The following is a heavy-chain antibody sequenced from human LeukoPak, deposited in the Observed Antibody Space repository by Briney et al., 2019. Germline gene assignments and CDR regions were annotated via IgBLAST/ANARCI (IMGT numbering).Heavy chain of an antibody. CDR3: AKDPPQPRSSWFDY. Sequence: PGGSLRLSCAASGFTFSSYGMHWVRQAPGKGLEWVAVIWYDGSNKYYADSVKGRFTISRDNSKNTLYLQMNSLRAEDTAVYYCAKDPPQPRSSWFDYWGQGTLVTVSS. V-gene: IGHV3-30*02. CDR2: IWYDGSNK. J-gene: IGHJ4*02. D-gene: IGHD6-13*01. CDR1: GFTFSSYG.